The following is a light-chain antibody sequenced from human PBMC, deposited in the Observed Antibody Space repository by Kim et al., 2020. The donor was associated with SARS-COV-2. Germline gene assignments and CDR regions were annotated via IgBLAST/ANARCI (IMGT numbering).Light chain of an antibody. V-gene: IGKV3D-15*01. J-gene: IGKJ3*01. CDR2: GAS. CDR3: QQYNNWPPFT. Sequence: SPGERATLSCRASQSVSSNLAWDQQKPGQAPRLLIYGASTRATGIPARFSGSGSGTEFTLTISSLQSEDFAVYYCQQYNNWPPFTFGPGTKVDIK. CDR1: QSVSSN.